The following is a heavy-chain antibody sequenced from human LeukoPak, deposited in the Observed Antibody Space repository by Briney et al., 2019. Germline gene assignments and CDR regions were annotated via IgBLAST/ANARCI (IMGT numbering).Heavy chain of an antibody. J-gene: IGHJ5*02. Sequence: PSETLSLTCAVYGGSFSGYYWSWIRQPPGKGLEWIGEINHSGSTNYNPSLKSRVTISVDTSKNQFSLKLSSVTAADTAVYYCARGRWFDPWGQGTLVAVSS. CDR2: INHSGST. CDR3: ARGRWFDP. CDR1: GGSFSGYY. V-gene: IGHV4-34*01.